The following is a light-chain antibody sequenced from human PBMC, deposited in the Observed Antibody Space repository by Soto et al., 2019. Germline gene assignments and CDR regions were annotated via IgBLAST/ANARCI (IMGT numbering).Light chain of an antibody. CDR2: GAS. J-gene: IGKJ2*01. CDR3: HQFGSSPPAFT. Sequence: ESMLTQSPGTLSLSPGERATLSCRASQSVSTRYFAWYQQKPGQAPRLLIYGASIRATGIPDRFSGSGSGTDFTLTITRLEPEDFEVYYCHQFGSSPPAFTFGQGTKLEI. V-gene: IGKV3-20*01. CDR1: QSVSTRY.